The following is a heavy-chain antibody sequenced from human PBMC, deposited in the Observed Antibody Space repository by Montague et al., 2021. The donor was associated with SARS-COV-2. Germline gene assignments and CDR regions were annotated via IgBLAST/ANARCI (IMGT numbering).Heavy chain of an antibody. V-gene: IGHV4-59*01. J-gene: IGHJ3*02. CDR3: ARRGLGYCSGGSCPNAFDI. CDR1: GGSISSYC. CDR2: IYYSGST. Sequence: SETLSLTCTVSGGSISSYCWSWIRQPPGKGLEWIGYIYYSGSTNYNPSLKSRVTISVDTSKNQFSLKLSSVTAADTAVYYCARRGLGYCSGGSCPNAFDIWGQGTMVTVSS. D-gene: IGHD2-15*01.